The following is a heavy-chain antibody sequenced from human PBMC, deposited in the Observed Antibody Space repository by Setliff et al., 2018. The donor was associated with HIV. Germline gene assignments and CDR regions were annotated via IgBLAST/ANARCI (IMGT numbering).Heavy chain of an antibody. D-gene: IGHD5-18*01. J-gene: IGHJ5*02. CDR2: IYHSGSI. Sequence: SETLSLTCAVSGYSISSGYCWGWIRQPPGKGLEWIGSIYHSGSIYYNPSLKSQVTISVDMSKNEFSLKLSSVTATDTAVYYCARVRGYSYGYWFDPWGQGTLVTVSS. V-gene: IGHV4-38-2*01. CDR3: ARVRGYSYGYWFDP. CDR1: GYSISSGYC.